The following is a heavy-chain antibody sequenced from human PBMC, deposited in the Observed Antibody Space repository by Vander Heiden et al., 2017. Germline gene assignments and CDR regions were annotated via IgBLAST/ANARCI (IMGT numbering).Heavy chain of an antibody. V-gene: IGHV1-2*06. CDR2: INPDSGGT. D-gene: IGHD3-10*01. CDR1: GYTFTSFY. CDR3: ARDLMGSFGWFDP. J-gene: IGHJ5*02. Sequence: QVQLVQSGAEVKKPGASVKVSCKASGYTFTSFYMHWVRQAPGQGLEWVGRINPDSGGTNYAQKFQGRVTMTRDTSISTAYMELSSLRSDDTAVYYCARDLMGSFGWFDPWGQGTLVTVSS.